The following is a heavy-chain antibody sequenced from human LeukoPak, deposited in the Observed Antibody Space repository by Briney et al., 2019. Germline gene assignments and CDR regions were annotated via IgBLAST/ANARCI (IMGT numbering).Heavy chain of an antibody. CDR2: ISTSSNYI. V-gene: IGHV3-21*01. CDR1: GFTFSSNN. J-gene: IGHJ4*02. CDR3: ARGFEVIADSSGYDY. D-gene: IGHD3-22*01. Sequence: GGSLRLSCAASGFTFSSNNMNWARQAPGKGLEWVSSISTSSNYIYYTDSVKGRFTISRDNAKKPLYLQMNSLRAEDTAVYYCARGFEVIADSSGYDYWGQGTLVTVSS.